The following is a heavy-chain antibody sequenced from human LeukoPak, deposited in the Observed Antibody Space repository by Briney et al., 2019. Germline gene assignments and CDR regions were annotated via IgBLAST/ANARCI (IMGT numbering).Heavy chain of an antibody. CDR2: FDPEDGET. Sequence: ATVKVSCKVSGYTLTELSMHWVRQAPGKGLEWMGGFDPEDGETIYAQKFQGRVTMTEDTSTDTAYMELSSLRSEDTAVYYCATRTSGIAARRGWYFDLWGRGTLVTVSS. V-gene: IGHV1-24*01. CDR1: GYTLTELS. D-gene: IGHD6-6*01. CDR3: ATRTSGIAARRGWYFDL. J-gene: IGHJ2*01.